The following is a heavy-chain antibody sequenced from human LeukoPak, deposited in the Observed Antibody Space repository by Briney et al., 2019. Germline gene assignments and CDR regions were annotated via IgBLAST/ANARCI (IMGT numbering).Heavy chain of an antibody. CDR1: GFTFSTYG. D-gene: IGHD2-15*01. Sequence: GGSLRLSCTASGFTFSTYGMHWVRQAPGKGLEWVAFIQFDGSEEFYADSVKGRFSISRDNSKNTLYLQMNSLRTEVTSVYYCAEDQKLQPFHYWGQGTLVTVSS. J-gene: IGHJ4*02. CDR2: IQFDGSEE. V-gene: IGHV3-30*02. CDR3: AEDQKLQPFHY.